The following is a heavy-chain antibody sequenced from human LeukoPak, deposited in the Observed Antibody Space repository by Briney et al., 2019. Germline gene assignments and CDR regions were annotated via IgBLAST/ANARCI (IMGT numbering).Heavy chain of an antibody. D-gene: IGHD6-19*01. CDR1: GYTFTGYY. Sequence: GASVKVSCKASGYTFTGYYMHWVRQAPGQGLEYMGWINPHSGGINYVQKFQGRVTMTRDTSINTAYMELTRLKSDDTAVYYCAKGGDSSGWPGYRFDYWGQGTLVIVSS. V-gene: IGHV1-2*02. CDR3: AKGGDSSGWPGYRFDY. CDR2: INPHSGGI. J-gene: IGHJ4*02.